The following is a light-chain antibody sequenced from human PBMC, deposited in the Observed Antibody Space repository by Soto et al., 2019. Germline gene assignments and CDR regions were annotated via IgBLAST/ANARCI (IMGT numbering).Light chain of an antibody. V-gene: IGKV3-20*01. CDR3: QHYGGSPLFT. CDR1: QSVSSSY. CDR2: ATS. J-gene: IGKJ5*01. Sequence: EIVLTQSPGTLSLSPGERATLSCRASQSVSSSYVAWYQQKPGQAPRLLIYATSIRATGIPDRFSGSGSGTDFTLTISRLEHDDFAVYFCQHYGGSPLFTFGNGTRLESK.